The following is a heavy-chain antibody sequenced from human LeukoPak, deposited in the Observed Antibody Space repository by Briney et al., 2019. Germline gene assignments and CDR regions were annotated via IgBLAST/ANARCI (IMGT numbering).Heavy chain of an antibody. D-gene: IGHD3-22*01. CDR2: ISGSGGST. Sequence: GGSLRLSCAASGFTFSSYAMHWVRQAPGKGLEWVSAISGSGGSTYYADSVKGRFTISRDNSKNTLYPQMNSLRAEDTAVYYCAKDLTMIVVVITFDYWGQGTLVTVSS. V-gene: IGHV3-23*01. CDR3: AKDLTMIVVVITFDY. CDR1: GFTFSSYA. J-gene: IGHJ4*02.